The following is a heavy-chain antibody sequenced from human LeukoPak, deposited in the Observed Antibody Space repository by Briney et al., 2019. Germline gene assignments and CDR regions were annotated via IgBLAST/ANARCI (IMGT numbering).Heavy chain of an antibody. Sequence: ASVKVSCKASGFTFTGYYIHWVRQAPGQGLEWMGWINPNSGGTNYAEKFQGRVTMTRNTSIDTAYMELSSLRYEDTAVYYCARDYYGSKSSSFDPWGQGTLVTVSS. CDR2: INPNSGGT. V-gene: IGHV1-2*02. D-gene: IGHD3-10*01. J-gene: IGHJ5*02. CDR3: ARDYYGSKSSSFDP. CDR1: GFTFTGYY.